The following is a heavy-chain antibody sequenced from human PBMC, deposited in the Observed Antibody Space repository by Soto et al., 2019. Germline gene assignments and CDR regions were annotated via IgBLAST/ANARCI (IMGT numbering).Heavy chain of an antibody. CDR2: IYPGDSDT. CDR3: ARLGYPDFAHFYF. J-gene: IGHJ4*02. Sequence: PGESLKITCKGSGYSFTNYWIAWVRQMPGKGLEWMGIIYPGDSDTRYSPSFQGQVTISADKSISTAYLQWSSLKASDTAMYYCARLGYPDFAHFYFWGQGTLVTVSS. CDR1: GYSFTNYW. D-gene: IGHD5-18*01. V-gene: IGHV5-51*01.